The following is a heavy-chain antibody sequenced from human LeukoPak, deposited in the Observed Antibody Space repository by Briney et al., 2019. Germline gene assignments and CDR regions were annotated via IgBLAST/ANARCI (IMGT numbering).Heavy chain of an antibody. J-gene: IGHJ4*02. Sequence: PVKVSRKAALCIFTSSLIIWGPQSPGQGLEWMGRIIPILGIANYAQKFQGRVTITADKSTSTAYMELSSLRSEDTAVYYCASPIADYDITTDYFDYWGQGTLVTVSS. CDR1: LCIFTSSL. D-gene: IGHD3-22*01. CDR2: IIPILGIA. CDR3: ASPIADYDITTDYFDY. V-gene: IGHV1-69*02.